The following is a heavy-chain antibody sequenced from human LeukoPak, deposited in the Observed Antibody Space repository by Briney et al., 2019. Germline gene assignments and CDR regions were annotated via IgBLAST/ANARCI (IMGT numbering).Heavy chain of an antibody. CDR1: GGSFSGYY. Sequence: KPSETLSLTCAVYGGSFSGYYWSWIRQPPGKGLEWIGYIYYSGSTNYNPSLKSRVTISVDTSKNQFSLKLSSVTAADTAVYYCARDSDQWGMGYFDYWGQGTLVTVSS. CDR2: IYYSGST. V-gene: IGHV4-59*01. J-gene: IGHJ4*02. CDR3: ARDSDQWGMGYFDY. D-gene: IGHD2-8*01.